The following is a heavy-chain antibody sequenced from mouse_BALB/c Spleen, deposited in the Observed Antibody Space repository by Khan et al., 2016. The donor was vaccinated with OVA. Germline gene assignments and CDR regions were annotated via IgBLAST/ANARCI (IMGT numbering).Heavy chain of an antibody. CDR3: ARGYFGNYEFAY. CDR1: GYTFTSYW. Sequence: QVQLQQSGTELVKPGASVKLSCKTSGYTFTSYWIQWVKQRPGQGLEWIGQIFPGTGTTYYNENFKGTATLTIDTSSTTAYMQLSSLTSEDSAVYFCARGYFGNYEFAYWGQGTLVTVSA. J-gene: IGHJ3*01. CDR2: IFPGTGTT. V-gene: IGHV1S132*01. D-gene: IGHD2-1*01.